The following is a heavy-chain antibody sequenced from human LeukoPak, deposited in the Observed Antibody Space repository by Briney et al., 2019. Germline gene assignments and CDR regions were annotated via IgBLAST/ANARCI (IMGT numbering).Heavy chain of an antibody. CDR1: GFTFSDHL. V-gene: IGHV3-72*01. J-gene: IGHJ4*02. D-gene: IGHD1-26*01. Sequence: PGGSLRLSCAASGFTFSDHLLDWVRQAPGKGVEWVGRTRNKANSYITEYAASVKGRFTISRDDSKNSLYLQMSSLKTDDTAMYYCASIRGTFGYWGQGTLVTVSS. CDR2: TRNKANSYIT. CDR3: ASIRGTFGY.